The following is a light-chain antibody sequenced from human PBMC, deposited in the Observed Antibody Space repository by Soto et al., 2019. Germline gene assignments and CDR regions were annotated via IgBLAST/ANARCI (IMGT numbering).Light chain of an antibody. J-gene: IGKJ1*01. CDR3: QKYTDSRT. CDR2: GVS. Sequence: EIVLTQSPGTLSLSPGERATLSCRASQSISSSYLAWYQQKPGQAPRLLVYGVSSRDSDVQDRLSGSGYGTDFTLTISSLEPEDSAVYYCQKYTDSRTFGQGTKVDSK. CDR1: QSISSSY. V-gene: IGKV3-20*01.